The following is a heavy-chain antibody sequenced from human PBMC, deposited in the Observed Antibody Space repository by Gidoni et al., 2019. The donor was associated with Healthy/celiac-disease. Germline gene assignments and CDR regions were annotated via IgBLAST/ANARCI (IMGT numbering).Heavy chain of an antibody. V-gene: IGHV3-48*01. CDR3: ARDRATVTFYYYYGMDV. J-gene: IGHJ6*02. CDR1: GFTFSRYS. D-gene: IGHD4-17*01. CDR2: ISSSSSTI. Sequence: EVQLVESGGGLVQPGGSLRLSCAASGFTFSRYSMNWVRQAPGKGLEWVSYISSSSSTIYYADSVKGRFTISRDNAKNSLYLQMNSLRAEDTAVYYCARDRATVTFYYYYGMDVWGQGTTVTVSS.